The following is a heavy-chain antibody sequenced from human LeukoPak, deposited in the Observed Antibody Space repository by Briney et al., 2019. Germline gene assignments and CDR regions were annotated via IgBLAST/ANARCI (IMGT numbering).Heavy chain of an antibody. J-gene: IGHJ4*02. V-gene: IGHV3-23*01. CDR1: GFSFSSYA. Sequence: GGSLRLSCAASGFSFSSYAMSWVRQAPGKGLEWVSGISGSGGSTNYEDSVKGRFTNSRDNSKNTLYLQMNSLRAEDTAVYYCAKAGAAQNHWGQGTLVTVSS. CDR3: AKAGAAQNH. D-gene: IGHD2-15*01. CDR2: ISGSGGST.